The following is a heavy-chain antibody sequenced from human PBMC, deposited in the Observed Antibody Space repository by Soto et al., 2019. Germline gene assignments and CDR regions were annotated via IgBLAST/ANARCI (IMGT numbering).Heavy chain of an antibody. Sequence: SETLSLTCTVTGGSISSGGYYWSWIRQHPGKGLEWIGYIYYSGSTYYNPSLKSRVTISVDTSKNQFSLKLSSVTAADTAVYYCARDSPSGSYRSDRIEPSGQGTLATVPT. CDR1: GGSISSGGYY. J-gene: IGHJ5*02. D-gene: IGHD1-26*01. CDR3: ARDSPSGSYRSDRIEP. CDR2: IYYSGST. V-gene: IGHV4-31*03.